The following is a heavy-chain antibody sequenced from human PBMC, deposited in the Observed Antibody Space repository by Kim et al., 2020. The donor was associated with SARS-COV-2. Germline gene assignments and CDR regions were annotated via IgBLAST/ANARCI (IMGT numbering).Heavy chain of an antibody. J-gene: IGHJ4*02. D-gene: IGHD1-1*01. V-gene: IGHV1-46*01. CDR2: INPSGGST. CDR3: ARELVTTGTTAYFDY. CDR1: GYTFTSYY. Sequence: ASVKVSCKASGYTFTSYYMHWVRQAPGQGLEWMGIINPSGGSTSYAQKFQGRVTMTRDTSTSTVYMELSSLRSEDTAVYYCARELVTTGTTAYFDYWGQGTLVTVSS.